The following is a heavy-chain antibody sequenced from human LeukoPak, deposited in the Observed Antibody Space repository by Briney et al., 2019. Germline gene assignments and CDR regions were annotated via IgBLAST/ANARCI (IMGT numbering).Heavy chain of an antibody. CDR2: ISSSSSYI. V-gene: IGHV3-21*01. D-gene: IGHD6-13*01. Sequence: GGSLRLSCAASGFTFSSYSMNWVRQAPGKGLEWVSPISSSSSYIYYADSVKGRFTISRDNAKNSLYLQMNSLRAEDTAVYYCARDHPHSSSWFPSVYYYGMDVWGKGTTVTVSS. CDR1: GFTFSSYS. CDR3: ARDHPHSSSWFPSVYYYGMDV. J-gene: IGHJ6*04.